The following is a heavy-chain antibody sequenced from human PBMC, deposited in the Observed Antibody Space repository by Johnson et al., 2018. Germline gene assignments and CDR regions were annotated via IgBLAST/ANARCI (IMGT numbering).Heavy chain of an antibody. Sequence: VQLVESGGGLVKPGGSLRLSCAASGFTFSSYSMNWVRQAPGKGLEWVSSISSSSSYIYYADSVKGRFTISRDNAKNSLYRQMNSLRAEATAGYYRAGGTGPSFVTAYDAFDIWGQGTMVTVSS. CDR3: AGGTGPSFVTAYDAFDI. V-gene: IGHV3-21*01. J-gene: IGHJ3*02. CDR2: ISSSSSYI. CDR1: GFTFSSYS. D-gene: IGHD2-21*02.